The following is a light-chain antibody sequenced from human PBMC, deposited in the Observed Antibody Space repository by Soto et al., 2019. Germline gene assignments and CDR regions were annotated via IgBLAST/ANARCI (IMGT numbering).Light chain of an antibody. Sequence: DIQMAQSPSTLCSSGGDRVTMAWRASQSISSWLAWYQQKPGKAPKLLIYDASSLESGVPSRFSGSGSGTEFTLTISSLQPDDSATYYCQQCNRYPITFGQGTRLEIK. CDR2: DAS. CDR3: QQCNRYPIT. CDR1: QSISSW. V-gene: IGKV1-5*01. J-gene: IGKJ5*01.